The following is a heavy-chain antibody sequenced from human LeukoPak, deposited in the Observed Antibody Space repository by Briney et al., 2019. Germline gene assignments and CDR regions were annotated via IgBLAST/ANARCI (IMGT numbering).Heavy chain of an antibody. V-gene: IGHV4-59*08. Sequence: SETLSLTCTVSGGSLSSYYWSWIRQPPGKGLEWIGYIYYSGSTTYNPSLKSRVTISVDTSKNQFSLKLSSVTAADTAVYYCARHKVVRNWFDPWGQGTLVTVSS. CDR2: IYYSGST. D-gene: IGHD2-15*01. CDR1: GGSLSSYY. CDR3: ARHKVVRNWFDP. J-gene: IGHJ5*02.